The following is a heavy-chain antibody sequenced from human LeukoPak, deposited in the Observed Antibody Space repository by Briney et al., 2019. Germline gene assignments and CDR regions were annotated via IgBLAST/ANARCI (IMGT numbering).Heavy chain of an antibody. CDR3: ARYLGIVDGTYYFEY. Sequence: SVKVSCKASGGTFSSYASSWVRQAPGQGLEWPGRIIPIFGIANYAQQFHGRVTITADKSTSTDYMELSSQRSEDTAVYYCARYLGIVDGTYYFEYWGQGTLVTVSP. J-gene: IGHJ4*02. D-gene: IGHD2-15*01. CDR1: GGTFSSYA. V-gene: IGHV1-69*04. CDR2: IIPIFGIA.